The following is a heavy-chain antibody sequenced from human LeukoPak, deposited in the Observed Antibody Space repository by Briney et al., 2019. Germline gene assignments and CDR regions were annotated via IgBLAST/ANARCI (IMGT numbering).Heavy chain of an antibody. CDR1: GGSVSNSNW. V-gene: IGHV4-4*02. Sequence: SGTLSLTCAVSGGSVSNSNWWSWVRQPPGKGLKWIGEIYPSGITNCNPSLKSRITISMDKSRNQFSLKLSSVTAADTAVYYCAREMGDDYGGPSDAFDIWGQGTMVTVSS. CDR2: IYPSGIT. D-gene: IGHD4-23*01. J-gene: IGHJ3*02. CDR3: AREMGDDYGGPSDAFDI.